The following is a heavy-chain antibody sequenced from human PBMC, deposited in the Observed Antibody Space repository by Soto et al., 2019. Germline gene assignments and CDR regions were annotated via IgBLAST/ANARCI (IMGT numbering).Heavy chain of an antibody. J-gene: IGHJ5*02. CDR1: GGSISSGGYY. Sequence: SETLSLTCTVSGGSISSGGYYWSWIRQHPGKGLEWIGYIYYSGSTYYNPSLKSRVTISVDTSKNQFSLKLSSVTAADTAVYYCARESMVRGATNWFDPWGQGTLVTVSS. CDR2: IYYSGST. V-gene: IGHV4-31*03. D-gene: IGHD3-10*01. CDR3: ARESMVRGATNWFDP.